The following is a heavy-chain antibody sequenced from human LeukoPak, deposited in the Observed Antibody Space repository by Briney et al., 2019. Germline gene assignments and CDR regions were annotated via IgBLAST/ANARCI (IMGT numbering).Heavy chain of an antibody. V-gene: IGHV1-8*03. Sequence: GASVKVSCKASGGTFSSYAISWVRQATGQGLEWMGWMNPNSGNTGYAQKFQGRVTITRNTSISTAYMELSSLRSEDTAVHYCARGRGSSAHFDYWGQGTLVTVSS. D-gene: IGHD1-26*01. CDR2: MNPNSGNT. J-gene: IGHJ4*02. CDR1: GGTFSSYA. CDR3: ARGRGSSAHFDY.